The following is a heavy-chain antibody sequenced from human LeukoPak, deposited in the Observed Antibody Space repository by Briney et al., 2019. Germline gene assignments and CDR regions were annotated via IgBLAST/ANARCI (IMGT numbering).Heavy chain of an antibody. J-gene: IGHJ2*01. V-gene: IGHV4-61*02. CDR3: ARMVDTAMVTARDWYFDL. CDR2: IYTSGST. Sequence: PSQTLSLTCTVSGGSISSGSYYWSWIRQPAGKGLEWIGRIYTSGSTNYNPSLKSRVTISVDTSKNQFSLKLSSVTAADTAVYYCARMVDTAMVTARDWYFDLWGRGTLVTVSS. D-gene: IGHD5-18*01. CDR1: GGSISSGSYY.